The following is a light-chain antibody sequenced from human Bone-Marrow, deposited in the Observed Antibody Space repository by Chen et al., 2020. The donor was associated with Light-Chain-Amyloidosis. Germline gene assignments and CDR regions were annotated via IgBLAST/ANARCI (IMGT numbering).Light chain of an antibody. J-gene: IGLJ2*01. CDR2: RDT. CDR3: QSADSSGTYEVI. Sequence: SYELTQPPSVSVSPGQTARITGSGDDLPTKYAYWCQQKPGQAPVLVIHRDTERPSGISERFSGSSSGTTATLTISGVQAEDEADYHCQSADSSGTYEVIFGGGTKLTVL. V-gene: IGLV3-25*03. CDR1: DLPTKY.